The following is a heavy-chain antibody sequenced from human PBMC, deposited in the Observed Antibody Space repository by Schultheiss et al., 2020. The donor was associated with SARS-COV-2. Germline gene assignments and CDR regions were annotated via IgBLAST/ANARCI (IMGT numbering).Heavy chain of an antibody. CDR2: INHSGST. V-gene: IGHV4-34*01. CDR3: ARVLRYYGSGSDFDY. J-gene: IGHJ4*02. Sequence: SETLSLTCTVSGGSISSYYWSWIRQPPGKGLEWIGEINHSGSTNYNPSLKSRVTISVDTSKNQFSLKLSSVTAADTAVYYCARVLRYYGSGSDFDYWGQGTLVTVSS. CDR1: GGSISSYY. D-gene: IGHD3-10*01.